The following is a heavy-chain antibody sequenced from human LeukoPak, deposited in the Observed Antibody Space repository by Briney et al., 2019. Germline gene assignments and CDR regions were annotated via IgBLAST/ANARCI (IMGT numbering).Heavy chain of an antibody. CDR2: IIPIFGTA. CDR1: GGTFSSYA. CDR3: ARCGDGLPRDFDY. J-gene: IGHJ4*02. V-gene: IGHV1-69*06. D-gene: IGHD3-10*01. Sequence: ASVKVSCKASGGTFSSYAISWVRQAPGQGLEWMGGIIPIFGTANYAQKFQGRVTITADKSTSTAYMELSSLRSEDTAVYYCARCGDGLPRDFDYWGQGTLVTVSS.